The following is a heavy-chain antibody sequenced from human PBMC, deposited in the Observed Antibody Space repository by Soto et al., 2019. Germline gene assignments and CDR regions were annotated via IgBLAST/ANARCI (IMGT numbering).Heavy chain of an antibody. Sequence: AAVKVSCPASGYTCTIYGISWLLQAPGQGLEWMGWISAYNGNTNYAQKLQGRVTMTTDTSTSTAYMELRSLRSDDTAVYYCARGGGRNSLAYCDLWGKGTWVTVSS. CDR3: ARGGGRNSLAYCDL. D-gene: IGHD1-26*01. CDR2: ISAYNGNT. J-gene: IGHJ5*02. V-gene: IGHV1-18*04. CDR1: GYTCTIYG.